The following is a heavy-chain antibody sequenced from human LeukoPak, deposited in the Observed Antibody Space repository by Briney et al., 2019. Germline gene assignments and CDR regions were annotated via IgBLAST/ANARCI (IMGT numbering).Heavy chain of an antibody. V-gene: IGHV3-21*01. CDR2: ISSSSSYI. Sequence: GGSLRLSCAASGFTFSSYGMHWVRQAPGKGLEWVSSISSSSSYIYYADSVKGRFTISRDNAKNSLYLQMNSLRAEGTAVYYCARGGPTKGLDYWGQGTLVTVSS. CDR3: ARGGPTKGLDY. CDR1: GFTFSSYG. J-gene: IGHJ4*02.